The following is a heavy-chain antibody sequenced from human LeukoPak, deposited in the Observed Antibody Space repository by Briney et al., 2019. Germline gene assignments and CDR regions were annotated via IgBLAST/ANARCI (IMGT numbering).Heavy chain of an antibody. CDR2: INHSGST. V-gene: IGHV4-34*01. CDR3: ARGYYDILTGYYPLYYYYYYMDV. CDR1: GGSFSGYY. D-gene: IGHD3-9*01. Sequence: PSETLSLTXAVYGGSFSGYYWSWIRQPPGKGLEWIGEINHSGSTNDNPSLKSRVTISVDTSKNQFSLKLSSVTAADTAVYYCARGYYDILTGYYPLYYYYYYMDVWGKGTTVTVSS. J-gene: IGHJ6*03.